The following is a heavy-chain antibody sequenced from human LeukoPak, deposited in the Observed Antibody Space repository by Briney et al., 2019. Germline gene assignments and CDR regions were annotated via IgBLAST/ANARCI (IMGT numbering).Heavy chain of an antibody. Sequence: PGGSLRLSCAASGFTFSGSAMHWVRQASGKGLEWVGRIRSKANSYATAYAASLKGRFTISRDNSKNTAYLQMNSLKTEDTAVYYCAKRADYYYGSGSYRPHYGMDVWGQGTTVTVSS. CDR1: GFTFSGSA. V-gene: IGHV3-73*01. CDR2: IRSKANSYAT. D-gene: IGHD3-10*01. CDR3: AKRADYYYGSGSYRPHYGMDV. J-gene: IGHJ6*01.